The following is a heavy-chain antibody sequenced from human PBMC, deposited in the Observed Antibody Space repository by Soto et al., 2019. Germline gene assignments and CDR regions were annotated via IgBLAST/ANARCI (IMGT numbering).Heavy chain of an antibody. Sequence: ASVKVSCKASGYTFTSYAMHWVRQAPGQRLEWMGWINAGNGNTKYSQKFQGRVTITRDTSASTAYMELSSLRSEDTAVYYCAREVLCSGGSCYFNDAFDIWGQGTMVTVSS. CDR2: INAGNGNT. CDR1: GYTFTSYA. J-gene: IGHJ3*02. CDR3: AREVLCSGGSCYFNDAFDI. D-gene: IGHD2-15*01. V-gene: IGHV1-3*01.